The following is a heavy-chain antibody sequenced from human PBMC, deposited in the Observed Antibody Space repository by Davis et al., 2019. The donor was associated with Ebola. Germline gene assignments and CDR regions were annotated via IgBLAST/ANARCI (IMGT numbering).Heavy chain of an antibody. CDR2: FYYTGST. Sequence: GSLRLSCTVSGGSISYYHWTWIRQSPGKGLEWIGYFYYTGSTNYNPSLKSRVTMSVDTSKNQFSLKLSSVTPADTAVYYCAKEGGDGYADGAFDVLGQGTMVTVSS. V-gene: IGHV4-59*01. D-gene: IGHD5-24*01. CDR3: AKEGGDGYADGAFDV. J-gene: IGHJ3*01. CDR1: GGSISYYH.